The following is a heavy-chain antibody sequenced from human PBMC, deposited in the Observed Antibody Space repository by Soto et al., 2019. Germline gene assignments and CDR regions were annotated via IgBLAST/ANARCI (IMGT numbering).Heavy chain of an antibody. V-gene: IGHV4-39*01. D-gene: IGHD3-3*01. CDR2: IYYSGST. J-gene: IGHJ5*02. CDR1: GGSISSSSYY. CDR3: ARLAIFGVVNGAWLDP. Sequence: PSETLSLTCTVSGGSISSSSYYWGWIRQPPGKGLEWIGSIYYSGSTYYNPSLKSRVTISVDTSKNQFSLKLSSVTAADTAVYYCARLAIFGVVNGAWLDPWGQGTLVTVSS.